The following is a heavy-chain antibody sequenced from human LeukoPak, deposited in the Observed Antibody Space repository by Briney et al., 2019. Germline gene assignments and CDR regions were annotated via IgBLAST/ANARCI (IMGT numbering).Heavy chain of an antibody. D-gene: IGHD3-10*01. CDR1: GGSFSSYY. CDR2: IYTSGTT. J-gene: IGHJ4*02. CDR3: ARDAKYGSLTYFFFEY. Sequence: PSETLSLTCTVSGGSFSSYYWSWIRQPAGKGLEWIGHIYTSGTTNYNPSLKSRVTMSIDTSKNQYSLKLSSVTAADTAIYYCARDAKYGSLTYFFFEYWGQGTLLTVSS. V-gene: IGHV4-4*07.